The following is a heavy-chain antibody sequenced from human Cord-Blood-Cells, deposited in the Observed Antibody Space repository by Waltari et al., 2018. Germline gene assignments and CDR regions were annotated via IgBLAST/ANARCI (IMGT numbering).Heavy chain of an antibody. J-gene: IGHJ4*02. D-gene: IGHD1-26*01. V-gene: IGHV1-24*01. CDR2: FDPEDGET. Sequence: QVQLVQSGAEAKKPGASVKVSCTVSGYPPPHLSMHWVRQAPGKGLEWMGGFDPEDGETIYAQKFQGRVTMTEDTSTDTAYMELSSLRSEDTAVYYCATELGGSGSFDYWGQGTLVTVSS. CDR1: GYPPPHLS. CDR3: ATELGGSGSFDY.